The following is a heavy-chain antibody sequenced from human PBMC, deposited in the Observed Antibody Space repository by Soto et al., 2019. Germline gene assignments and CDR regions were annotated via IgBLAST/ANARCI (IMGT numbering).Heavy chain of an antibody. CDR2: ISRSGIYL. CDR3: ARVSAVPAAKTNNWFDP. V-gene: IGHV3-21*01. Sequence: GGSLRLSCAASGFTFSDYTMNWVRQAPGKGLEWVSSISRSGIYLYNVDSVKGRSTISRDNAENSLYLQLNSLRAEDTAVYYCARVSAVPAAKTNNWFDPWGQGTLVTVSS. D-gene: IGHD2-2*01. CDR1: GFTFSDYT. J-gene: IGHJ5*02.